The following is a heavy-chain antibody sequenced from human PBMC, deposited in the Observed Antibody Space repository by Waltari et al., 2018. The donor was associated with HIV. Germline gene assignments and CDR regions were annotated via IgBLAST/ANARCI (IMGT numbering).Heavy chain of an antibody. J-gene: IGHJ4*02. V-gene: IGHV3-48*01. D-gene: IGHD5-18*01. Sequence: EVQLVEFGGGLVQPGGSLRLSCTASGFTFSNYGMNWVRQAPVKGLEWVSYISSDGSATLYTDSVKGRFTISRDNAKNSLFLQVNSLRAEDTAVYYCARATRDGYDYWGQGTLVTVSA. CDR2: ISSDGSAT. CDR3: ARATRDGYDY. CDR1: GFTFSNYG.